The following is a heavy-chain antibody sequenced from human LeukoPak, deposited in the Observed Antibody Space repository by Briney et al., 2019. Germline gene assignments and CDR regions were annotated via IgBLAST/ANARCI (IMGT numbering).Heavy chain of an antibody. CDR3: AREQWLVLSHYYYYYGMDV. CDR2: INPSGGST. CDR1: GYTFTSYY. J-gene: IGHJ6*02. V-gene: IGHV1-46*01. Sequence: GASVKVFCKASGYTFTSYYMHWVRQAPGQGLEWMGIINPSGGSTSYAQKFQGRVTMTRDTSTSTVYMELSSLRSEDTAVYYCAREQWLVLSHYYYYYGMDVWGQGTTVTVSS. D-gene: IGHD6-19*01.